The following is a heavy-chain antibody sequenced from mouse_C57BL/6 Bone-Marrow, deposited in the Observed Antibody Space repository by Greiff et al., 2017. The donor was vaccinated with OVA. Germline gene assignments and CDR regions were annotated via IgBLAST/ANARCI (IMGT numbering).Heavy chain of an antibody. CDR2: ISSGSSTI. D-gene: IGHD2-3*01. CDR3: AKVYDGYGAY. V-gene: IGHV5-17*01. J-gene: IGHJ3*01. CDR1: GFTFSDYG. Sequence: EVQLVESGGGLVKPGGSLKLSCAASGFTFSDYGMHWVRQAPEKGLEWVAYISSGSSTIYYADTVKGRFTISRDNAKNTLFLQMTSLRSEDTAMYYCAKVYDGYGAYWGQGTLVTVSA.